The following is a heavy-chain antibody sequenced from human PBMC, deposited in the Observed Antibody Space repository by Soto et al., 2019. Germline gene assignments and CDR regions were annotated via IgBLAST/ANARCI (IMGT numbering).Heavy chain of an antibody. Sequence: SETLSLTCAVYGGSFSGYYWNWIRQPPGKGLEWIGEINHSGSTNHNPSLKGRVTISVDTSKNQFSLKLSSVTAADTAVYYCARGQGDGYPYFDYWGQGTLVTVSS. D-gene: IGHD5-12*01. J-gene: IGHJ4*02. CDR3: ARGQGDGYPYFDY. CDR2: INHSGST. V-gene: IGHV4-34*01. CDR1: GGSFSGYY.